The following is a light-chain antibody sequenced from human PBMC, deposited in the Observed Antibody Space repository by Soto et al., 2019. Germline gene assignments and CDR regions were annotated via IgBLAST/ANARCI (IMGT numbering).Light chain of an antibody. CDR2: GAS. CDR3: LPFCESVS. V-gene: IGKV3-20*01. J-gene: IGKJ5*01. CDR1: QGVSSNY. Sequence: VLEQSAGALSLYPGERATLSFRASQGVSSNYLAWYQQKPGQAPRLLIFGASTRATGIPDRFSGSGSGTDFTLTFSRLEREGFAVYSALPFCESVSSAHGTRLEIK.